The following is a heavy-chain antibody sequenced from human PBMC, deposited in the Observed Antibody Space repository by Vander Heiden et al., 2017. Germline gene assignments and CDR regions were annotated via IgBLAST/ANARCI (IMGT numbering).Heavy chain of an antibody. V-gene: IGHV4-39*01. D-gene: IGHD1-26*01. Sequence: QLQLQESGPGLVKPSETLSLTCTVSGGSISNNNYYWGWIRQPPGKGLEWIGSIHYSGSTYYNPSLKSRVTISVDTSKNQFSLKLSSVTAADTAVYYCSTVVGATTFDFWGQGTLVTVSS. CDR2: IHYSGST. CDR3: STVVGATTFDF. J-gene: IGHJ4*02. CDR1: GGSISNNNYY.